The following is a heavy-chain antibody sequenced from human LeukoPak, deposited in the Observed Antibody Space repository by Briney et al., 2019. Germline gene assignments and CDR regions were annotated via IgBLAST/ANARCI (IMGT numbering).Heavy chain of an antibody. CDR3: AKDMAVTMSDY. J-gene: IGHJ4*02. CDR2: ISGDGGST. V-gene: IGHV3-43*02. D-gene: IGHD4-17*01. CDR1: GFTFSSYE. Sequence: GGSLRLSCAASGFTFSSYEMNWVRQAPGKGLEWVSLISGDGGSTYYADSVKGRFTISRDNSKNSLYLQMNSLRTEDTALYYCAKDMAVTMSDYWGQGTLVTVSS.